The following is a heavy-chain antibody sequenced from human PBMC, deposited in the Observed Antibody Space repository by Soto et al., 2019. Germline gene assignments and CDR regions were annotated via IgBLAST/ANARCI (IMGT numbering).Heavy chain of an antibody. CDR3: ARERGYGGGLSRDLYYYYYGIDV. V-gene: IGHV1-18*01. D-gene: IGHD5-12*01. CDR1: GYTFTSYG. CDR2: ISAYNGNT. Sequence: ASVKVSCKASGYTFTSYGISWVRQAPGQGLEWMGWISAYNGNTNYAQKLQGRVTMTTDTSTSTAYMELRSLRSDDTAVYYCARERGYGGGLSRDLYYYYYGIDVRAQRTTVTGSS. J-gene: IGHJ6*02.